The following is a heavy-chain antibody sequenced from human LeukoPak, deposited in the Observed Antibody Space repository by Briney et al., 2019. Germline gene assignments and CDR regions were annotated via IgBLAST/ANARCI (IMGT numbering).Heavy chain of an antibody. CDR2: ISSSGSTI. CDR1: GFTFSDYY. Sequence: GGSLRLSCAASGFTFSDYYMSWIRQAPGKGLEWVSYISSSGSTIYYADSVKGRFTISRDNAKNSLYLQMNSLRAEDTAVYYCARDRWAYCGGGCYSDIDYWGQGTLVTVSS. D-gene: IGHD2-21*02. CDR3: ARDRWAYCGGGCYSDIDY. V-gene: IGHV3-11*01. J-gene: IGHJ4*02.